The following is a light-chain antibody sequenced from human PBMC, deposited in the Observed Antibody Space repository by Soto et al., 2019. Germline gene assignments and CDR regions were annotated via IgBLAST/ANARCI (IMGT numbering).Light chain of an antibody. CDR1: QSVSSSY. CDR2: GAS. J-gene: IGKJ2*01. Sequence: EIVLTQSPGTLSLSPGERATLSCRASQSVSSSYLAWYQQKPGQAPRLLIYGASSRATGIPARFSGSGSGTDLTLTISSLEPEDFAVYYCHQYGSSPYTFGQGTKLEIK. V-gene: IGKV3-20*01. CDR3: HQYGSSPYT.